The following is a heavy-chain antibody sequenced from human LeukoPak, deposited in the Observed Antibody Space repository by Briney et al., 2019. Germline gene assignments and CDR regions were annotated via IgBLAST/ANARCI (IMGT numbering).Heavy chain of an antibody. V-gene: IGHV3-21*01. D-gene: IGHD5-12*01. J-gene: IGHJ4*02. CDR2: ISSSSSYI. CDR3: AREGGYSGYEFDY. CDR1: GFTFSSYS. Sequence: GGSLRLSCAASGFTFSSYSMNWVRQAPGKGLEWVSSISSSSSYIYYADSVKGRFTISRDNAKNSLYLQMNSLRAEDTAVYYCAREGGYSGYEFDYWGQGTLVTVSS.